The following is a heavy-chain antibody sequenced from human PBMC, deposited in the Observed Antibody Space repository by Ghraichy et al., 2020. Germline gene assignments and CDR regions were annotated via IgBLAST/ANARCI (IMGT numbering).Heavy chain of an antibody. CDR1: GGSISSSSYY. D-gene: IGHD3-10*01. CDR2: IYYSGST. Sequence: SETLSLTCTVSGGSISSSSYYWGWIRQPPGKGLEWIVSIYYSGSTYYNPSLKSRVTLSVDTSKNQFSLKLSSVTAADTAVYYCARDNVQGVLDDYYYGMDVWGQGTTVTVSS. CDR3: ARDNVQGVLDDYYYGMDV. J-gene: IGHJ6*02. V-gene: IGHV4-39*01.